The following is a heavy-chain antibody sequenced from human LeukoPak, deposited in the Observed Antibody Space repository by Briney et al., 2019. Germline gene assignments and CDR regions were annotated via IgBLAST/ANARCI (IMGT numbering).Heavy chain of an antibody. CDR2: ISGSGGST. D-gene: IGHD4-23*01. Sequence: PGGSQRLSCAASGFTFSSYAMSWVRQAPGKGLEWVSAISGSGGSTYYADSVKGRFTISRDNSKNTLYLQMNSLRAEDTAVYYCAKGFGGPRDYYYYGMDVWGQGTTVTVSS. V-gene: IGHV3-23*01. J-gene: IGHJ6*02. CDR3: AKGFGGPRDYYYYGMDV. CDR1: GFTFSSYA.